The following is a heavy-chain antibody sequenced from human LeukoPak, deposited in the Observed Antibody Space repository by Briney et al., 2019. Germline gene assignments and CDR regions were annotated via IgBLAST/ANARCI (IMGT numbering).Heavy chain of an antibody. D-gene: IGHD3-10*01. CDR2: ISHDGSNK. J-gene: IGHJ4*02. CDR3: AKEGSGLTYYFDY. CDR1: GFTFSSYG. Sequence: GRSLRLSCAASGFTFSSYGMHWVRQAPGKGLEWVAVISHDGSNKYYADSVKGRFAIPRDNSKNTLYLQMNSLRAEDTAVYYCAKEGSGLTYYFDYWGQGSLVTVSS. V-gene: IGHV3-30*18.